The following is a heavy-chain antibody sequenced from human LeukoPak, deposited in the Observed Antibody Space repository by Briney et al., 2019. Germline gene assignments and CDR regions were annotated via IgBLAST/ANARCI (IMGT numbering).Heavy chain of an antibody. J-gene: IGHJ4*02. D-gene: IGHD3-22*01. V-gene: IGHV3-30*02. Sequence: GGPLRLSCAASGFTFNTYGMHWVRQAPDKGLEWVAFIRYDGADKYYADSVKGRFTISRDNSKNTLYLQMNSLRVEDSAVYYCAKVLSKGGGYYLTDFWGQGTLVTVSS. CDR3: AKVLSKGGGYYLTDF. CDR2: IRYDGADK. CDR1: GFTFNTYG.